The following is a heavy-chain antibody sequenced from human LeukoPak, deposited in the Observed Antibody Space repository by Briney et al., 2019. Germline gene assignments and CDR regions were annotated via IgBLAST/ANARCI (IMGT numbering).Heavy chain of an antibody. CDR3: ARDSTGGGYSYGLDY. V-gene: IGHV4-61*02. CDR2: TYTSGST. CDR1: GGSISSGSYY. D-gene: IGHD5-18*01. Sequence: SETLSLTCTVSGGSISSGSYYWSWIRQPAGKGLEWIGRTYTSGSTNYNPSLKSRVTISVDTSKNQFSLKLSSVTAADTAVYYCARDSTGGGYSYGLDYWGQGTLVTVSS. J-gene: IGHJ4*02.